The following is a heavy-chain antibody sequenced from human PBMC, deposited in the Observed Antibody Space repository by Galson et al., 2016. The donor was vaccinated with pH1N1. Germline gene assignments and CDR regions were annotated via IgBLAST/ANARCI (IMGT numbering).Heavy chain of an antibody. V-gene: IGHV3-7*01. CDR3: VRAVGSGEAY. CDR2: INQDGSKK. Sequence: SLRLSCAASGFTFSTYWMHCVRQAPGRGLEWVANINQDGSKKYYVDYVKVRFTIPRDNGKTSLYLQMNSVRAEDTAVYYCVRAVGSGEAYWGQGTLVTVSS. D-gene: IGHD2-15*01. J-gene: IGHJ4*02. CDR1: GFTFSTYW.